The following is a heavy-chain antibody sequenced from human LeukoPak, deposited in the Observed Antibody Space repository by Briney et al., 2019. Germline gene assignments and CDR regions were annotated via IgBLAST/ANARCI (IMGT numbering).Heavy chain of an antibody. CDR2: IYSGGST. D-gene: IGHD6-13*01. Sequence: AGGSLRLSCAASGFTVSSNYMSWVRQAPGKGLEWVSVIYSGGSTYYADSAKGRFTISRDNSKNTLYLQMNSLRAEDTAVYYCAREAAGNHITYYYGMDVWGQGTTVTVSS. CDR1: GFTVSSNY. V-gene: IGHV3-53*01. J-gene: IGHJ6*02. CDR3: AREAAGNHITYYYGMDV.